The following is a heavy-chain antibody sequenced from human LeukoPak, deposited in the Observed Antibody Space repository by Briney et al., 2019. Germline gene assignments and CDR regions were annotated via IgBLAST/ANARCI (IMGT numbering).Heavy chain of an antibody. CDR1: GGSISSSSYY. CDR3: ARQRFPLANWFDH. J-gene: IGHJ5*02. V-gene: IGHV4-39*01. D-gene: IGHD2-21*01. CDR2: IYYSGST. Sequence: SETLSLTCTVSGGSISSSSYYWGWIRQPPGKGLEWIGSIYYSGSTYYNPSLKSRVTISVDTSKNQFSLKLSSVTAADTAVYYCARQRFPLANWFDHWGQGTLVTVSS.